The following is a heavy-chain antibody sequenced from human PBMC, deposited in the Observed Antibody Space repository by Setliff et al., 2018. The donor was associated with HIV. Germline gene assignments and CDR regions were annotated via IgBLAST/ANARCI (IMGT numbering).Heavy chain of an antibody. J-gene: IGHJ2*01. CDR1: GGSISSGDYY. CDR2: IYNSGST. CDR3: ARETNASGSLTAYWYFDL. D-gene: IGHD3-10*01. V-gene: IGHV4-30-4*08. Sequence: KPSETLSLTCTVSGGSISSGDYYWTWIRQPPGKGLEWIGYIYNSGSTYYEPPLRGRVTISIDRSKNQFSLKLNAVTAADTAVYYCARETNASGSLTAYWYFDLWGRGTLVTVSS.